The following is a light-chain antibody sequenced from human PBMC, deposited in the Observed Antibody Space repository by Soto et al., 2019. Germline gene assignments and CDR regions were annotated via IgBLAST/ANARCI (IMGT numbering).Light chain of an antibody. J-gene: IGKJ4*01. CDR2: AAS. Sequence: IQMTHSPSSLSASVGDRVTITCRASQSISSYLNWYQQKPGKAPKLLIYAASSLQSGVPSRFSGSGSGTDFTFTISSLQPEDFATYYCQQSYSTPLTFGGGTNVDIK. CDR3: QQSYSTPLT. CDR1: QSISSY. V-gene: IGKV1-39*01.